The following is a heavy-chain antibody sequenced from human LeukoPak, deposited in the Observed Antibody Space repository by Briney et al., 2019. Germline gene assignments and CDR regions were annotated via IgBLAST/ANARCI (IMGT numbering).Heavy chain of an antibody. V-gene: IGHV5-51*01. CDR3: ARGYCSGGSCYRGFDP. CDR2: IYPGDSDT. J-gene: IGHJ5*02. CDR1: GYSFTSYW. D-gene: IGHD2-15*01. Sequence: GESLKISCKGSGYSFTSYWIGWMRQMPGKGLEWMGIIYPGDSDTRYSPSFQGQVTISADKSISTAYLQWSSLKASDTAMYYCARGYCSGGSCYRGFDPWGQGTLVTVSS.